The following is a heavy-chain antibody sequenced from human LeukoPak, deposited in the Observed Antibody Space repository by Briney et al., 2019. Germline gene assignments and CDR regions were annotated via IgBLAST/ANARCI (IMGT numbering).Heavy chain of an antibody. CDR2: IYPGDSDT. Sequence: GESLKISCKGSGYSFTSNWIGWVRQMPGKGLEWMGTIYPGDSDTKYSPSFQGQVTISVDQSINTAYLQWSSLKASDTGIYYCARHWDGSSCSGPHLYYYSLDVWGQGTTVTVSS. J-gene: IGHJ6*02. CDR1: GYSFTSNW. CDR3: ARHWDGSSCSGPHLYYYSLDV. V-gene: IGHV5-51*01. D-gene: IGHD6-6*01.